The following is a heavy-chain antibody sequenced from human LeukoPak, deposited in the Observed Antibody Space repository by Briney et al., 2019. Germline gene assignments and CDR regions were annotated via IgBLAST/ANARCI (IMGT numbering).Heavy chain of an antibody. D-gene: IGHD2-15*01. Sequence: GGSLRLSCVASGFSFNTFGMHWVRQAPGKGLEWVALMWYDGSNKHYAGSVRGRFTISRDNSKNTLYLQMDSLRAEDTAVYYCARYCGGGNCYTGLDSWGQGTLSPSPQ. CDR3: ARYCGGGNCYTGLDS. J-gene: IGHJ5*01. CDR1: GFSFNTFG. V-gene: IGHV3-33*01. CDR2: MWYDGSNK.